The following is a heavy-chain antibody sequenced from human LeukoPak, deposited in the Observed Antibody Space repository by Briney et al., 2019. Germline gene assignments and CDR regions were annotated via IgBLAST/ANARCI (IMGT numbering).Heavy chain of an antibody. Sequence: PSETLSLTCTVSGGSISSSSYYWGWIRQPPGRGLEWIGSIYYSGSTYYNPSLKSRVTISVDTSKNQFSLKLSSVTAADTAVYYCARPRGATTMFDYWGQGTLVTVSS. V-gene: IGHV4-39*01. CDR1: GGSISSSSYY. CDR2: IYYSGST. D-gene: IGHD1-26*01. CDR3: ARPRGATTMFDY. J-gene: IGHJ4*02.